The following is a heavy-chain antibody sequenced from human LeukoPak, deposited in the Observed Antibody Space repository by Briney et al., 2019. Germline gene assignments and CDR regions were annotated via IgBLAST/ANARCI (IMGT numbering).Heavy chain of an antibody. CDR3: ARDSVWRGPPIAVAGTDF. CDR2: ISPSSTYI. J-gene: IGHJ4*02. D-gene: IGHD6-19*01. V-gene: IGHV3-21*01. CDR1: GFTFSSYS. Sequence: GGSLRLSCAAPGFTFSSYSMSWVRQAPGKGLEWVSSISPSSTYIYYADSMKGRFTISRDNAKNSLYLQMNSLRAEDTAVYYCARDSVWRGPPIAVAGTDFWGRGTLVIVSS.